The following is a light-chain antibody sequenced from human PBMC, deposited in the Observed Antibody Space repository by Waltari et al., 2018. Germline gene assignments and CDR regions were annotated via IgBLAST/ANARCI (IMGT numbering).Light chain of an antibody. J-gene: IGLJ2*01. Sequence: QSALTQPASVSGSPGQSITISCTGFNSNFGSYNLVPWYQKHPGKAPKLLIYEGNRRPAGVSMRFSGSKSGNTASLTLSGLQAEDEADYYCCSNVGSSVFFGGGTKLTVL. V-gene: IGLV2-23*03. CDR3: CSNVGSSVF. CDR1: NSNFGSYNL. CDR2: EGN.